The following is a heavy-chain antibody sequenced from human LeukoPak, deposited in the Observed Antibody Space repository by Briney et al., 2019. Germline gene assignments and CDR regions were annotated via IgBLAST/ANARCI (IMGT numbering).Heavy chain of an antibody. CDR3: ARLPKAAADDY. J-gene: IGHJ4*02. CDR2: IYYTVST. Sequence: SETLSLTCSVSGGSISNLHWSWIRQPPGTGLEWIGYIYYTVSTNYNPSLKSRVTMFVDMSKNQFSLRLSSVTAADTAVYYCARLPKAAADDYWGQGTLVTVSS. CDR1: GGSISNLH. D-gene: IGHD6-13*01. V-gene: IGHV4-59*08.